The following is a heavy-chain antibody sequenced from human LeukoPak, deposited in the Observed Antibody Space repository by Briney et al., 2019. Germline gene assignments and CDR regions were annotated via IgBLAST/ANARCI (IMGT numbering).Heavy chain of an antibody. Sequence: ASVTVSYKASGYTFTAYSMHWVRQAPGQGLEWMGWINPNSGGTNYAQKFQGRVTMTRDTSITTAYMELSRLRSDDTAVYYCARDLDYYGSGSFFNIWGPGTMVTVSS. CDR3: ARDLDYYGSGSFFNI. CDR2: INPNSGGT. V-gene: IGHV1-2*02. CDR1: GYTFTAYS. D-gene: IGHD3-10*01. J-gene: IGHJ3*02.